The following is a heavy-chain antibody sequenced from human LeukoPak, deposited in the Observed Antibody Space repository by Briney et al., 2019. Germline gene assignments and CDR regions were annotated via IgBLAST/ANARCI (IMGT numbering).Heavy chain of an antibody. D-gene: IGHD4-17*01. CDR1: GGSIRSGTDY. V-gene: IGHV4-61*02. Sequence: PSETLSLTCTVSGGSIRSGTDYWSWIRQPAGKGLEWIGRIYMSGSTDYNPSFKSRVTISVDTSKNQFSLKLSSVTAADTAVYYCARPSTLDYGDYPDAFDIWGQGTMVTVSS. CDR3: ARPSTLDYGDYPDAFDI. J-gene: IGHJ3*02. CDR2: IYMSGST.